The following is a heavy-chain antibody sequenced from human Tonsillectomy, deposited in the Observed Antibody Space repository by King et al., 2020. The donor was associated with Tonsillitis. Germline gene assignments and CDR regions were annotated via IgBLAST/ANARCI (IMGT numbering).Heavy chain of an antibody. V-gene: IGHV3-9*01. CDR1: GFTFDDYA. J-gene: IGHJ3*02. Sequence: VQLVESGGGLVQPGRSLRLSCAASGFTFDDYAMHWVRQAPGKGLEWVSGISWNSGSIGYADSVKGRFTISRDNAKNSLYLQMNSLRAEDTALYYCAKGYRSDSSSWGYDASDIWGQGTMVTVSS. CDR3: AKGYRSDSSSWGYDASDI. CDR2: ISWNSGSI. D-gene: IGHD6-13*01.